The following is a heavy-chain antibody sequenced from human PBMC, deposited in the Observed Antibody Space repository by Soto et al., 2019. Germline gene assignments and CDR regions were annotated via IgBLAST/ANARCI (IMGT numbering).Heavy chain of an antibody. CDR1: GGSFNGYY. CDR3: ARKQQLLLRSGFDP. Sequence: QVQLQQWGAGLLKPSETLSLTCDVYGGSFNGYYWNWIRQPPGKGMEWIGEINHSGITNYNPSLMSRVTISVDTSKTQFSLKLSSVTAADTAVHYCARKQQLLLRSGFDPWGQGTLVTVSS. V-gene: IGHV4-34*01. D-gene: IGHD6-13*01. J-gene: IGHJ5*02. CDR2: INHSGIT.